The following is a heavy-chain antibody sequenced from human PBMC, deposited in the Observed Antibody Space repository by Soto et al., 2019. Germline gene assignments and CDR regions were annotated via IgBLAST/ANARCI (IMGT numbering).Heavy chain of an antibody. Sequence: QVQLQESGPGLVKPSETLSLTCSASGGSISNHYWSWIRQPPGKGLEWIGYIYYKGNTNYNPSLKSGDTMSVDTSRNQSSLNLTTVTAEDTAVYYCTRANWYSEYWGQGTLVTVS. J-gene: IGHJ4*02. D-gene: IGHD7-27*01. CDR1: GGSISNHY. CDR3: TRANWYSEY. V-gene: IGHV4-59*11. CDR2: IYYKGNT.